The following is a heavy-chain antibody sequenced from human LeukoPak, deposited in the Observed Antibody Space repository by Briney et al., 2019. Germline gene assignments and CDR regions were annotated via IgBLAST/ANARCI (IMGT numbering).Heavy chain of an antibody. D-gene: IGHD3-10*01. CDR1: GGSISSGGYS. Sequence: SETLSLTCAVSGGSISSGGYSWSWIRQPPGKGLEWIGYIYDSGSTYYNPSLKSRVTISVDRSQNQFPLKLSAVTAADTAVYYCARGGYYYGTGSYYNGWFHPWGQGTLVTVSS. CDR2: IYDSGST. J-gene: IGHJ5*02. CDR3: ARGGYYYGTGSYYNGWFHP. V-gene: IGHV4-30-2*01.